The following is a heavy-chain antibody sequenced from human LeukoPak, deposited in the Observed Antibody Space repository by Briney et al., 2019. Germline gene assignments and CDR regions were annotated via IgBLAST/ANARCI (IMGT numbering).Heavy chain of an antibody. Sequence: PSETLSLTCAVYGGSFSGYYWSWIRQPPGKGLEWIGSIYYSGSTYYNPSLKSRVTISVDTSKNQFSLKLSSVTAADTAVYYCASGVLPEPFGYWGQGTLVTVSS. D-gene: IGHD2-2*01. CDR2: IYYSGST. CDR3: ASGVLPEPFGY. J-gene: IGHJ4*02. V-gene: IGHV4-34*01. CDR1: GGSFSGYY.